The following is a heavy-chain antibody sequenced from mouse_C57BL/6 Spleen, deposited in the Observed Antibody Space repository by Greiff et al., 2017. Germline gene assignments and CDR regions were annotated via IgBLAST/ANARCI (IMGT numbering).Heavy chain of an antibody. CDR1: GYAFSSSW. V-gene: IGHV1-82*01. Sequence: VQLQQSGPELVKPGASVKISCKASGYAFSSSWMNWVKQRPGKGLEWIGRIYPGGGATNYTGKFKGKATLTADKSSSTVYTQLSRLTSEESAVYLCARDDGPHCWGQGTTLTVSS. CDR3: ARDDGPHC. D-gene: IGHD2-3*01. CDR2: IYPGGGAT. J-gene: IGHJ2*01.